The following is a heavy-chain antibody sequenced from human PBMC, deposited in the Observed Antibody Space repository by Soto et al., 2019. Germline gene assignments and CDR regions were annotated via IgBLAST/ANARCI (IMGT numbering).Heavy chain of an antibody. CDR1: GGTFSSYA. CDR3: ARDRKGSGLYCYGMDV. V-gene: IGHV1-69*13. CDR2: IIPIFGRA. J-gene: IGHJ6*02. Sequence: SVKVSCKASGGTFSSYAISWVRQAPGQGPEWMGGIIPIFGRANYAQKFQGRVTITADESTSTAYMELSSLRSEDTAIYYCARDRKGSGLYCYGMDVWGQGTTVTVSS. D-gene: IGHD1-26*01.